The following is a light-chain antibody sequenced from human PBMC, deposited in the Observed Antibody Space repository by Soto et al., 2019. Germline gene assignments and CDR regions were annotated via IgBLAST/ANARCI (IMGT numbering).Light chain of an antibody. CDR2: GAS. CDR1: QSVSSN. Sequence: EIVLTQTTPTLSVSPGERATLSCMASQSVSSNLAWHQQRPGQAPRLLIYGASTRATGVPARFSGGGSGTEFTLTITSLQSEDFAVYWCQQYNNWPLTFGQGTRLEIK. CDR3: QQYNNWPLT. V-gene: IGKV3D-15*01. J-gene: IGKJ5*01.